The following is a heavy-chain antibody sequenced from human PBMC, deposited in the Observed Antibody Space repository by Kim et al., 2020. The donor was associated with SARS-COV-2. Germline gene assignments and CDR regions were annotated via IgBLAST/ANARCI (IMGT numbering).Heavy chain of an antibody. CDR2: IYYSGST. D-gene: IGHD6-13*01. V-gene: IGHV4-39*01. Sequence: SETLSLTCTVSGGSISSSSYYWGWIRQPPGKGLEWIGSIYYSGSTYYNPSLKSRVTISVDTSKNQFSLKLSSVTAADTAVYYCARSDMGMSRLVWGQGTTVTVSS. CDR1: GGSISSSSYY. J-gene: IGHJ6*02. CDR3: ARSDMGMSRLV.